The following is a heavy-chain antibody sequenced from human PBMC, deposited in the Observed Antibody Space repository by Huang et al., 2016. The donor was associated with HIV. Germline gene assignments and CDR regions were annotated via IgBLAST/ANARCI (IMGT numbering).Heavy chain of an antibody. Sequence: QLQLQESGPGQVKPSETLSLTCTVSGDFISSTNYYWGWIRQSPGKGLEWVGSVYQGGSTNYNPSLKSRVTLSVETSRNQFSLRLNSVTAADTAVYYCASQHIGAAATWFWGRGTQVAVSS. J-gene: IGHJ4*02. D-gene: IGHD6-13*01. V-gene: IGHV4-39*01. CDR1: GDFISSTNYY. CDR2: VYQGGST. CDR3: ASQHIGAAATWF.